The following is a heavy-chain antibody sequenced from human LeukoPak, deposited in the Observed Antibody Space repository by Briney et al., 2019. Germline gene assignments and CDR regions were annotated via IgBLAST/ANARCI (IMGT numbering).Heavy chain of an antibody. CDR1: GGSISNGDHY. J-gene: IGHJ6*01. Sequence: SETLSLTCNVSGGSISNGDHYWGWIRQPPGKGLEWIGYIYYSGSTYYYPSLRSRVTISIDTSKNQFSLRLRSVTAADTAVYYCARDRWFPSPLGMDVWGQGTTVTVSS. V-gene: IGHV4-30-4*01. D-gene: IGHD3-10*01. CDR2: IYYSGST. CDR3: ARDRWFPSPLGMDV.